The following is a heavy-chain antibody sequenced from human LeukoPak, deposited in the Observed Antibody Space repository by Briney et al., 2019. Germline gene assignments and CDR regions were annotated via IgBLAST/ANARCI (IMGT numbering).Heavy chain of an antibody. CDR1: GFTFSSYW. CDR3: ARACSMTTCNFDY. Sequence: PGGSLRLSCAASGFTFSSYWMSWVRQAPGKGLEWVANIKQDGSEKLYVDSVKGRFTISRDNAKNSLFLQMNSLRAADTAVYYCARACSMTTCNFDYWGQGTLVTVSS. V-gene: IGHV3-7*01. J-gene: IGHJ4*02. D-gene: IGHD6-13*01. CDR2: IKQDGSEK.